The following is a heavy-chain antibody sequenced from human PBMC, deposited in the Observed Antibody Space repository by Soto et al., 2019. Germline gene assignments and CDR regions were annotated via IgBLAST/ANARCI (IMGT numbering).Heavy chain of an antibody. CDR3: AKDRDKLGTNAFDI. CDR1: GFTFSSYA. J-gene: IGHJ3*02. CDR2: ISGSGGST. D-gene: IGHD7-27*01. Sequence: GESLKISCAASGFTFSSYAMSWVRQAPGKGLEWVSAISGSGGSTYYADSVKGRFTISRDNSKNTLYLQMNSLRAEDTAVYYCAKDRDKLGTNAFDIWGQGTMVTVSS. V-gene: IGHV3-23*01.